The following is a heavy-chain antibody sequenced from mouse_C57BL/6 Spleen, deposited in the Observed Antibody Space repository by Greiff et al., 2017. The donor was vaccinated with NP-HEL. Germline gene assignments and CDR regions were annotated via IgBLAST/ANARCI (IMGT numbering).Heavy chain of an antibody. J-gene: IGHJ4*01. CDR1: GYAFSSYW. CDR3: ARFWSNWDPYAMDY. V-gene: IGHV1-80*01. D-gene: IGHD4-1*01. Sequence: QVQLKESGAELVKPGASVKISCKASGYAFSSYWMNWVKQRPGKGLEWIGQIYPGDGDTNYNGKFKGKATLTADKSSSTAYMQLSSLTSEDSAVYFCARFWSNWDPYAMDYWGQGTSVTVSS. CDR2: IYPGDGDT.